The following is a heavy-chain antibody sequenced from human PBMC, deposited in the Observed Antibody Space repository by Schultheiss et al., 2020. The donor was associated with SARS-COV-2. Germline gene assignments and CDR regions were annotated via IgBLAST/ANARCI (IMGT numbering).Heavy chain of an antibody. CDR3: AREFRGGSYYVDYYCYGMDV. CDR1: GGSISSYY. V-gene: IGHV4-59*01. J-gene: IGHJ6*02. D-gene: IGHD1-26*01. Sequence: SQTLSLTCTVSGGSISSYYWSWIRQPPGKGLEWIWYIYYSGSTNYNPSLKSRVTISVDTSKNQFSLKLSSVTAADTAVYYCAREFRGGSYYVDYYCYGMDVWGRGTTVTVAS. CDR2: IYYSGST.